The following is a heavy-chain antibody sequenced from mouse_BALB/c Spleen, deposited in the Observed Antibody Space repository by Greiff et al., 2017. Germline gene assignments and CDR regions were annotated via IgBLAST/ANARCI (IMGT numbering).Heavy chain of an antibody. V-gene: IGHV2-9*02. D-gene: IGHD2-14*01. J-gene: IGHJ3*01. CDR2: IWAGGST. CDR3: ATYYRYDPWFAY. Sequence: VKLMESGPGLVAPSQSLSITCTVSGFSLTSYGVHWVRQPPGKGLEWLGVIWAGGSTNYNSALMSRLSISKDNSKSQVFLKMNSLQTDDTAMYYCATYYRYDPWFAYWGQGTLVTVSA. CDR1: GFSLTSYG.